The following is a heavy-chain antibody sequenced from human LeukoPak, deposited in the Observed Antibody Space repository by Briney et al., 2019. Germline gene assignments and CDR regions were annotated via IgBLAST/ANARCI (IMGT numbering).Heavy chain of an antibody. V-gene: IGHV1-2*02. D-gene: IGHD3-10*01. CDR1: GYTFTYYY. Sequence: EASVTVSSTTSGYTFTYYYFHWVRQAPGQGLEWMGWINPNTGDTNYAQKFQGRVTLTRDTSISTAYMNLSSLRSDDTAVYYCARIRGSGAYDSGYSRWDFDCWGQGTLVTVSS. J-gene: IGHJ4*02. CDR2: INPNTGDT. CDR3: ARIRGSGAYDSGYSRWDFDC.